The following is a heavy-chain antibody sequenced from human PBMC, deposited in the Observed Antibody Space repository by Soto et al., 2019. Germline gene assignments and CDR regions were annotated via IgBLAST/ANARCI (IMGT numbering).Heavy chain of an antibody. J-gene: IGHJ5*02. CDR1: GFTFSSYA. V-gene: IGHV3-30-3*01. D-gene: IGHD4-17*01. CDR2: ISYDGSNK. Sequence: QVQLVESGGGVVQPGRSLRLSCAASGFTFSSYAMQWVRQAPGKGLEWVAVISYDGSNKYYADSVKGRFTISRDNSKNTLYLQMHSLRAEDTAVYYCARDLDYGDTLGWFDPWGQGTLVTVSS. CDR3: ARDLDYGDTLGWFDP.